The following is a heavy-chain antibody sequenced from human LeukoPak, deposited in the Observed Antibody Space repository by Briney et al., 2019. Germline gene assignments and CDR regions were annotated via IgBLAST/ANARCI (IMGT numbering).Heavy chain of an antibody. D-gene: IGHD3-22*01. CDR3: ALSHYDSSGYLDY. CDR2: IYSGGST. Sequence: GGSLRLSCAASGFTFSSYGMTWVRQAPGKGLEWVSVIYSGGSTYYADSVKGRFTISRDNSKNTLYLQMNSLRAEDTAVYYCALSHYDSSGYLDYWGQGTLVTVSS. J-gene: IGHJ4*02. CDR1: GFTFSSYG. V-gene: IGHV3-66*01.